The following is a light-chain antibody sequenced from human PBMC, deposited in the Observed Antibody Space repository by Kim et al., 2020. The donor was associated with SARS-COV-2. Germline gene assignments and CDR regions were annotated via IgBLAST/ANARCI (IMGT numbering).Light chain of an antibody. J-gene: IGKJ4*01. CDR3: QQYGRSPLT. Sequence: PGEIATLSCTASQSIYNNYLAWYQHKPGQAPRLLVHAASSKPTAIPDRFSGSGSGTDFTLTISRLEPEDSAVYYCQQYGRSPLTFGGGTKVDIK. CDR1: QSIYNNY. CDR2: AAS. V-gene: IGKV3-20*01.